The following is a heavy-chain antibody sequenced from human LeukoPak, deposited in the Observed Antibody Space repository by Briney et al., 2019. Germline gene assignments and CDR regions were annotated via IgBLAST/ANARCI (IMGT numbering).Heavy chain of an antibody. V-gene: IGHV1-2*02. Sequence: GASVKVSCKASGHTFTGYYMHWVRQAPGQGLEWMGWINANSGDTNYAQKFQGRVTMTRDKSIRTAYMELSRLTSDDTAVYYCARNIWFGESADAFDIWGQGTMVTVSS. CDR1: GHTFTGYY. CDR2: INANSGDT. CDR3: ARNIWFGESADAFDI. D-gene: IGHD3-10*01. J-gene: IGHJ3*02.